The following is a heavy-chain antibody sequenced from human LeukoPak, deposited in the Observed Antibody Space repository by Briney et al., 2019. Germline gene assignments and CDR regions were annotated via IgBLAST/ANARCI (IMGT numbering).Heavy chain of an antibody. J-gene: IGHJ4*02. CDR2: ISYDGSNK. Sequence: PGGSLRLSCAASGFTFSSYGMHWVRQAPGKGLEWVAVISYDGSNKYYADSVKGRFTISRDNSKNTLYLQMNSLRAEDTAVYYRAKEEGFIRSLDYWGQGTLVTVSS. CDR3: AKEEGFIRSLDY. CDR1: GFTFSSYG. V-gene: IGHV3-30*18. D-gene: IGHD2-15*01.